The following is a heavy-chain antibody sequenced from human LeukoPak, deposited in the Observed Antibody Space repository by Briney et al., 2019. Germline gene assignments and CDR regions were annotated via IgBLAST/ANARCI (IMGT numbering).Heavy chain of an antibody. J-gene: IGHJ6*03. D-gene: IGHD1-26*01. CDR2: ISGSGGST. CDR3: AKDSWGGATGYYYMDV. V-gene: IGHV3-23*01. CDR1: GFTFSSYA. Sequence: PGGSLRLSCAASGFTFSSYAMSWVRQAPGKGLEWVSAISGSGGSTYYADSVKGRFTISRDNSKNTLYLQMNSLRAEDTAVYYCAKDSWGGATGYYYMDVWGKGTTVTVSS.